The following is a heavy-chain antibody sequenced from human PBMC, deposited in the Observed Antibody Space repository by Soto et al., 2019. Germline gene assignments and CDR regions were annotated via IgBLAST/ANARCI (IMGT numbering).Heavy chain of an antibody. CDR3: AIDLGVALATLTLDY. D-gene: IGHD2-15*01. V-gene: IGHV3-21*01. CDR1: GFTFSTYS. J-gene: IGHJ4*02. Sequence: PGGSLRLSCAASGFTFSTYSMNWVRQAPGKGLEWVSDITTSSSYRFYADSVKGRFTISRDDAKNSLYLQMNSLRAEDTGVYYCAIDLGVALATLTLDYWGQGTLVTVPQ. CDR2: ITTSSSYR.